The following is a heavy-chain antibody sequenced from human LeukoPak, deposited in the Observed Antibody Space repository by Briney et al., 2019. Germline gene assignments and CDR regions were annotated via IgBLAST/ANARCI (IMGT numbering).Heavy chain of an antibody. CDR3: ARGSRDSGWDFDY. D-gene: IGHD6-19*01. V-gene: IGHV4-39*01. CDR1: GGSISSSSYY. J-gene: IGHJ4*02. CDR2: IYYSGST. Sequence: SETLSLTCTVSGGSISSSSYYWGWIRQPPGKGLEWIGNIYYSGSTYYNPSLKSRVTISVDTSKNQFSLRLGSVTAADTAVYYCARGSRDSGWDFDYWGQGTLVTVSS.